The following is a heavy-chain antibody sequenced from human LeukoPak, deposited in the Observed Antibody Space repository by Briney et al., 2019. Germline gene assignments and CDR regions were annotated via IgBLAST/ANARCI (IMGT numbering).Heavy chain of an antibody. J-gene: IGHJ3*02. Sequence: ASVKVSCKVSGYTLTELSMHWVRQAPGKGLEWMGGFDPEDGETIYAQKFQGRVTMTEDTSTDTAYMELSSLRSEDTAVCYCAILRSYYLAFDIWGQGTMVTVSS. CDR2: FDPEDGET. D-gene: IGHD1-26*01. CDR3: AILRSYYLAFDI. V-gene: IGHV1-24*01. CDR1: GYTLTELS.